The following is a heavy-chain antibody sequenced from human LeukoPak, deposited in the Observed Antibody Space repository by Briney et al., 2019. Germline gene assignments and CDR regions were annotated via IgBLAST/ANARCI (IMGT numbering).Heavy chain of an antibody. Sequence: ASVKVSCKASGYTFTGYYMHWVRQAPGQGLEWMGWINPNSGGTNYAQKFQGWVTMTRDTSISTAYMELSRLRSDDTAVYYCARDQASAAVGTVYYYHGMDVWGQGTTVTVSS. J-gene: IGHJ6*02. V-gene: IGHV1-2*04. CDR1: GYTFTGYY. D-gene: IGHD6-13*01. CDR2: INPNSGGT. CDR3: ARDQASAAVGTVYYYHGMDV.